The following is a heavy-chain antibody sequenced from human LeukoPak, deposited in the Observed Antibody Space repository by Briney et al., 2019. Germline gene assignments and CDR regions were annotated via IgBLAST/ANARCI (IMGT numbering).Heavy chain of an antibody. V-gene: IGHV3-23*01. D-gene: IGHD2-2*01. CDR3: VGSTI. CDR1: GFTVSSNY. Sequence: PGGSLRLSCAASGFTVSSNYMSWVRQAPGKGLKFVSAISGSGSSTYYADSVKGRFTISRDNSKNTLYLQMNSLRAEDTAVYYCVGSTIWGQGTLVTVSS. CDR2: ISGSGSST. J-gene: IGHJ4*02.